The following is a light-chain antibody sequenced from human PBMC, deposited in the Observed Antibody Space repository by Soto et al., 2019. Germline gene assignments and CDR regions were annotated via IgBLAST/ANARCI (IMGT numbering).Light chain of an antibody. CDR1: SSDVGSYNL. CDR2: EGS. CDR3: CSYAGSYV. V-gene: IGLV2-23*01. J-gene: IGLJ1*01. Sequence: QSALTQPASVSGSPGQSITISCTGTSSDVGSYNLVSWYQQHPGKAPKLMIYEGSKRPSGVSNRFSGSKSGNTASLRISGLQAEDEADYYCCSYAGSYVFGTGTKLTVL.